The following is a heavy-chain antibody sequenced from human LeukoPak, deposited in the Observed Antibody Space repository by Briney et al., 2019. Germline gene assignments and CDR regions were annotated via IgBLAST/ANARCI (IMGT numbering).Heavy chain of an antibody. CDR1: GFTFDDYA. V-gene: IGHV3-9*01. J-gene: IGHJ6*02. CDR2: ISWNSGSI. D-gene: IGHD6-25*01. Sequence: GGSLRLSCAASGFTFDDYAMHWVRQAPGKGLEWVSGISWNSGSIGYADSVKGRFTISRDNAKNSLYLQMNSLRAEDTALYYCAKDSAATQGPLDVWGQGTTVTVSS. CDR3: AKDSAATQGPLDV.